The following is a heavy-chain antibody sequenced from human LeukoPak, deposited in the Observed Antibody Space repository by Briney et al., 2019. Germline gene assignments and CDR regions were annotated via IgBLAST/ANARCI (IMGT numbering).Heavy chain of an antibody. CDR1: GFTFSDYY. CDR2: ISSSSSYT. J-gene: IGHJ3*02. Sequence: PGGSLRLSCAASGFTFSDYYMSWIRQAPGKGLEWVSYISSSSSYTNYADSVKGRFTISRDNAKNSLYLQMNSLRAEDTAVYYCTRSNCGGDCYPEDAFDIWGQGTMVTVSS. V-gene: IGHV3-11*03. D-gene: IGHD2-21*02. CDR3: TRSNCGGDCYPEDAFDI.